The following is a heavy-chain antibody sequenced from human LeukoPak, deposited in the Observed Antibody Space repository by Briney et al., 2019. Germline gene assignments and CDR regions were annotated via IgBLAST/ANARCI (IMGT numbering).Heavy chain of an antibody. J-gene: IGHJ4*02. CDR3: ARLRSYGRFDY. CDR2: IYPGDSDT. Sequence: GESLKISWKASGDSFTNYWIAWVRQMPGKGLEWMGVIYPGDSDTRYSPSFQGQVTISADKSISTAYLQWSSLKASDTAMYYCARLRSYGRFDYWGQGTLVTVSS. V-gene: IGHV5-51*01. D-gene: IGHD5-18*01. CDR1: GDSFTNYW.